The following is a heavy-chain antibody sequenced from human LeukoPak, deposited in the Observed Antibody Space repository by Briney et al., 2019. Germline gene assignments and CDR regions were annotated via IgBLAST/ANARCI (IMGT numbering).Heavy chain of an antibody. D-gene: IGHD2-15*01. V-gene: IGHV3-48*01. CDR2: ISGSGGST. CDR3: ARDRCSGGRCYSLSVGHMDV. Sequence: PGGSLRLSCAASGFTFSSYAMHWVRQAPGKGLEWVSVISGSGGSTYYADSVKGRFTISRDNAKNSLYLQMNSLRAEDTALYYCARDRCSGGRCYSLSVGHMDVWGKGTTVTVSS. CDR1: GFTFSSYA. J-gene: IGHJ6*03.